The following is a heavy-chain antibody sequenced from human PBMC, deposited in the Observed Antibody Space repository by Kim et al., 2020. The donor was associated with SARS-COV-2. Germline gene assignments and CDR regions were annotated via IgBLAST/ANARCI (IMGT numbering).Heavy chain of an antibody. CDR3: ARHGGYSYGYNYYYYYGMDV. D-gene: IGHD5-18*01. CDR1: GGSISSYY. V-gene: IGHV4-59*08. J-gene: IGHJ6*02. CDR2: IYYSGST. Sequence: SETLSLTCTVSGGSISSYYWSWIRQPPGKGLEWIGYIYYSGSTNYNPSLKSRVTISVDTSKNQFSLKLSSVTAADTAVYYCARHGGYSYGYNYYYYYGMDVWGQGTTVTVSS.